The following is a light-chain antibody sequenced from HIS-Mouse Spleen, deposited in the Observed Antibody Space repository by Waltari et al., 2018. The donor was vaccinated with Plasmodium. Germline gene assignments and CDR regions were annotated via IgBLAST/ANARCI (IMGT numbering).Light chain of an antibody. V-gene: IGLV3-1*01. CDR2: QDS. CDR3: QAWDSSTVV. J-gene: IGLJ2*01. Sequence: SYELTQPPSVSMSPGQTASITCSGAQLGDKYACWYQQKPGQSPVLVIYQDSKRPSGIPERFSGSNSGNTATLTISGTQAMDEADYYCQAWDSSTVVFGGGTKLTVL. CDR1: QLGDKY.